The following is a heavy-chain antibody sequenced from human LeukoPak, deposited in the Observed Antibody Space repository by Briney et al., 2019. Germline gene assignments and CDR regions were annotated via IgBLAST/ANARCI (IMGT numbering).Heavy chain of an antibody. Sequence: ASVKVSCKASGYTFTSYDINWVRQATGQGLEWMGWMSPNSGNTGYAQKFQGRVTMTRNTSISTAYMELSSLRSEDTAVYYCARGRRMVRGVSRSYYFDYWGQGTLVTVSS. D-gene: IGHD3-10*01. CDR3: ARGRRMVRGVSRSYYFDY. J-gene: IGHJ4*02. V-gene: IGHV1-8*01. CDR1: GYTFTSYD. CDR2: MSPNSGNT.